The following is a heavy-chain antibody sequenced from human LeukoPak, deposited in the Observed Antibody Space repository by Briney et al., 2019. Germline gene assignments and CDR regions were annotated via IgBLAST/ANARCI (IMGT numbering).Heavy chain of an antibody. CDR1: GFTFDDYG. Sequence: GGSLRLSCAASGFTFDDYGMSWVRQAPGKGLEWVSVVSGSGGSTYYADSVKGRLTISRDNSKNTLYLQMNSLRAEDTAVYYCAKPFRGVILDHWGQGTLVTVSS. CDR2: VSGSGGST. J-gene: IGHJ4*02. V-gene: IGHV3-23*01. CDR3: AKPFRGVILDH. D-gene: IGHD3-10*01.